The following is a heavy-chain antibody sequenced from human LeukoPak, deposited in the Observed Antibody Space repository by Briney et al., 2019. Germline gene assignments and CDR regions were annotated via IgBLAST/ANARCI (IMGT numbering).Heavy chain of an antibody. D-gene: IGHD3-10*01. CDR2: INAGNGNT. Sequence: ASVKVSCKASGYTFTGYYMHWVRQAPGQGLEWMGWINAGNGNTKYSQKFQGRVTITRDTSASTAYMELSSLRSEDTAVYYCASATAMVRGVGIDYWGQGTLVTVSS. J-gene: IGHJ4*02. V-gene: IGHV1-3*01. CDR3: ASATAMVRGVGIDY. CDR1: GYTFTGYY.